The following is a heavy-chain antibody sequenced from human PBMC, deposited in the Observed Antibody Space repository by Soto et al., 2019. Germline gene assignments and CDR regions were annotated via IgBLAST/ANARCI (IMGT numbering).Heavy chain of an antibody. J-gene: IGHJ2*01. CDR3: ARRGFSYGGGYFDL. CDR2: IYHSGST. D-gene: IGHD5-18*01. V-gene: IGHV4-31*03. CDR1: GGSINIGGFY. Sequence: QVQLQESGPGLVKPSQTLSLTCTVSGGSINIGGFYWSWVRQHPGKGLEWIGYIYHSGSTYYNPSLKSRVTISEDMCKTQFSLKLSSVTAADTAVYYCARRGFSYGGGYFDLWGRGTLVTVSS.